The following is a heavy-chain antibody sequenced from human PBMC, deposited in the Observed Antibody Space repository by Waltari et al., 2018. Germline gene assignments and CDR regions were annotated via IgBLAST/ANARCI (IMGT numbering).Heavy chain of an antibody. D-gene: IGHD5-12*01. V-gene: IGHV3-30*02. CDR3: AKSEMATITLGY. J-gene: IGHJ4*02. CDR2: IRYDGSNK. Sequence: QVQLVESGGGVVQPGGSLRHTCAASGFTFSSYGVHWVGQAPGKGLEWVAFIRYDGSNKYYADSVKGRFTISRDNSKNTLYLQMNSLRAEDTAVYYCAKSEMATITLGYWGQGTLVTVSS. CDR1: GFTFSSYG.